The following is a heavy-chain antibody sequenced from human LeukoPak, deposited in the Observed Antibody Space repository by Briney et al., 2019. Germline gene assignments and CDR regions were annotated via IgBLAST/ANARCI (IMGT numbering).Heavy chain of an antibody. V-gene: IGHV3-30*01. D-gene: IGHD6-13*01. CDR2: ISYDGSNK. J-gene: IGHJ4*02. Sequence: GGSLRLSCAASGFTFSSYAMHWVRQAPGKGLEWVAVISYDGSNKYYADSVKGRFTISRDNSKNTLYLQMNSLRAEDTAVYYCARDGEAAAGSGDYWGQGTLVTVSS. CDR3: ARDGEAAAGSGDY. CDR1: GFTFSSYA.